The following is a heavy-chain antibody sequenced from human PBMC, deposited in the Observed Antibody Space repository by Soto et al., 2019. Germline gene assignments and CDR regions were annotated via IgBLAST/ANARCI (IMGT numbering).Heavy chain of an antibody. D-gene: IGHD1-26*01. J-gene: IGHJ5*02. CDR2: IKQDGSEK. CDR3: ARDEGGSYYNWFDP. CDR1: GFTFSSYW. Sequence: RGSLRLSCAASGFTFSSYWMSWVRQAPGKGLEWVANIKQDGSEKYYVDSVKGRFTISRDNAKNSLYLQMNSLRAEDTAVYYCARDEGGSYYNWFDPWGQGTLVTVSS. V-gene: IGHV3-7*01.